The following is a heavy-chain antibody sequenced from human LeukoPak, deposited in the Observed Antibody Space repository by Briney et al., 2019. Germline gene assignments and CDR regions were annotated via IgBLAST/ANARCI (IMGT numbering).Heavy chain of an antibody. CDR1: GYTFTSYG. D-gene: IGHD4-23*01. Sequence: VASVKVSCKASGYTFTSYGISWVRQAPGQGLEWMGWISAYNGNTNYAQKLQGRVTMTTDTSTSTAYMELRSLRSDDTAVYYCARATTVVTPGAFDIWGQGTMVTVSS. CDR3: ARATTVVTPGAFDI. CDR2: ISAYNGNT. V-gene: IGHV1-18*01. J-gene: IGHJ3*02.